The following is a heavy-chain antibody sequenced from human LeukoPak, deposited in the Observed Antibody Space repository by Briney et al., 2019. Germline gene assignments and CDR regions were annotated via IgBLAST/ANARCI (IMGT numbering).Heavy chain of an antibody. CDR1: GGSISSSSYY. J-gene: IGHJ4*02. D-gene: IGHD3-9*01. CDR2: IYYSGST. CDR3: ARRGNGYYDILTGYYPFDY. V-gene: IGHV4-39*01. Sequence: SETLSLTCTVSGGSISSSSYYWGWIRPPPGKGLEWIGSIYYSGSTYYNPSLKSRVTISVDTSKNQFSLKLSSVTAADTAVYYCARRGNGYYDILTGYYPFDYWGQGTLVTVSS.